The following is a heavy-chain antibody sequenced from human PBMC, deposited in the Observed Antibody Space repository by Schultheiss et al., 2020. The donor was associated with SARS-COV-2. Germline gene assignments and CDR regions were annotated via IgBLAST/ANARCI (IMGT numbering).Heavy chain of an antibody. V-gene: IGHV4-31*01. D-gene: IGHD3-3*01. CDR1: GGSISSGSYY. CDR3: ASYYDFWSGYFRN. CDR2: IYYSGST. Sequence: SQTLSLTCTVSGGSISSGSYYWSWIRQPPGKGLEWIGYIYYSGSTYYNPSLKSLVTISVDTSKNQFSLKLSSVTAADTAVYYCASYYDFWSGYFRNWGQGTLVTVSS. J-gene: IGHJ4*02.